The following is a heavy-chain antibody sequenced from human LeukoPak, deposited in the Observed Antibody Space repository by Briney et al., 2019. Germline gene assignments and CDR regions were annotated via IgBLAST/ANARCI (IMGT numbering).Heavy chain of an antibody. V-gene: IGHV3-23*01. D-gene: IGHD6-19*01. Sequence: GSLRLSCAASGFTFSSYAVSWVRQAPGKGLEWVAAISGSGSNTYYADYVKGRFTISRDNSKNTLYLQMNSLRAEDAAVYYCGKKTGYSSGWYLESWGQGTLVTVSS. CDR3: GKKTGYSSGWYLES. CDR1: GFTFSSYA. CDR2: ISGSGSNT. J-gene: IGHJ4*02.